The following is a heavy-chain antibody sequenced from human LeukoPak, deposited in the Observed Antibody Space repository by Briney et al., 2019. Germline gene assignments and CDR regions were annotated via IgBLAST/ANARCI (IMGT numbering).Heavy chain of an antibody. CDR1: GFTFNTYP. CDR2: ISYDGNNR. CDR3: RRGVGRASWYFDY. D-gene: IGHD6-13*01. J-gene: IGHJ4*02. V-gene: IGHV3-30-3*01. Sequence: PGGSLRLSCAASGFTFNTYPMHWVRQAPGKGLEWVTGISYDGNNRNDAESVQGRFTISRDNSKNTLYLQMLSLKTEDTAVYYCRRGVGRASWYFDYWAREPWSPFPQ.